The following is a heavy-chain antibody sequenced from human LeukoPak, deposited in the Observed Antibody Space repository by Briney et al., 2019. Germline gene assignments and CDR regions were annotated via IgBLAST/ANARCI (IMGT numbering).Heavy chain of an antibody. CDR2: MNPSSGGS. Sequence: GASVKVSCKASGYTFTNYDINWVRQAPGQGVEWVGWMNPSSGGSVYAENFQGRVTMTRDTSTSTVYMELSSLRSEDTAVYYCARDPERNYFDYWGQGTLVTVSS. D-gene: IGHD5-24*01. CDR1: GYTFTNYD. V-gene: IGHV1-8*01. J-gene: IGHJ4*02. CDR3: ARDPERNYFDY.